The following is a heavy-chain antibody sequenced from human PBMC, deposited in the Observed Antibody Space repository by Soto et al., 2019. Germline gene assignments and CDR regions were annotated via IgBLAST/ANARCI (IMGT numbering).Heavy chain of an antibody. J-gene: IGHJ3*01. Sequence: QITLKESGPPLVKPTQTLTLTCTFSGFSLSADGVGVGWIRQPPGKALERLALIYWDDDQRYSPSLKTRLTITKDTSKNQVVLTMTNMDPVDTATYYCAHAYGGTSWPNDAFDVWGQGTVVTVSS. CDR3: AHAYGGTSWPNDAFDV. CDR2: IYWDDDQ. D-gene: IGHD2-2*01. V-gene: IGHV2-5*02. CDR1: GFSLSADGVG.